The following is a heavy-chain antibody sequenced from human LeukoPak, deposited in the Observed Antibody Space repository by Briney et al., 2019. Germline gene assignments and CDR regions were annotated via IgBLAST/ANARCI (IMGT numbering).Heavy chain of an antibody. D-gene: IGHD3-10*01. CDR3: ARSGPYYYHYLDV. CDR1: GYSITSGYY. V-gene: IGHV4-38-2*02. Sequence: SETLSLTCTVSGYSITSGYYWVWIRQPPGKGLEWIGAVYHSGSTYYNPSLKSRVAISVDTSKNQFSLKLSSVTAADTAVYFCARSGPYYYHYLDVWGKGTRSSSP. CDR2: VYHSGST. J-gene: IGHJ6*03.